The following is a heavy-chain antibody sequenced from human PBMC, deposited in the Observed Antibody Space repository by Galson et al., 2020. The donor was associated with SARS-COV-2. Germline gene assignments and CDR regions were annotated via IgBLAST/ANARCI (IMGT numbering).Heavy chain of an antibody. CDR2: INPNSGAT. Sequence: ASVKVSCKASGYSFTYYYIHWVRQAPGQGLEWLGWINPNSGATQFSDNFRGWATMTRDTSISTAYMELSRLTYDDTALYYCVRGAHFVEFLGNFRPTFVDFWGHGTQVTVSP. CDR3: VRGAHFVEFLGNFRPTFVDF. V-gene: IGHV1-2*04. D-gene: IGHD3-16*02. J-gene: IGHJ4*01. CDR1: GYSFTYYY.